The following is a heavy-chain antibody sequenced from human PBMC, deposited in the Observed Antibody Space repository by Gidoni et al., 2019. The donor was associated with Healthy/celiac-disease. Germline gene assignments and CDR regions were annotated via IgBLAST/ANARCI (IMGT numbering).Heavy chain of an antibody. D-gene: IGHD3-9*01. Sequence: QVQLVQSGAEVKKPGASVKVSCKASGYTFTGYSMHWVRQAPGQGLEWMGWINPNSGGTNYAQKFQGRVTMTRYTSISTAYMELSRLRSDDTAVYYCARIFYFGSSTRNYYYYGMDVWGQGTTVTVSS. CDR2: INPNSGGT. CDR1: GYTFTGYS. CDR3: ARIFYFGSSTRNYYYYGMDV. V-gene: IGHV1-2*02. J-gene: IGHJ6*02.